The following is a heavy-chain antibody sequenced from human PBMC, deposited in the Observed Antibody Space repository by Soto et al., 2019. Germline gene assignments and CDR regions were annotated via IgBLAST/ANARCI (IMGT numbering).Heavy chain of an antibody. Sequence: PGGSLRLSCAASGFTFSDYAMSWVRQAPGKGLQWVSTIGASTNPYYPDSVKGRFTISRDNSKNTLYLQMNSLRAEDTAVYYCAKRAVVGAARYFDYWGLGTLVTAPQ. V-gene: IGHV3-23*01. D-gene: IGHD2-15*01. CDR1: GFTFSDYA. CDR3: AKRAVVGAARYFDY. J-gene: IGHJ4*02. CDR2: IGASTNP.